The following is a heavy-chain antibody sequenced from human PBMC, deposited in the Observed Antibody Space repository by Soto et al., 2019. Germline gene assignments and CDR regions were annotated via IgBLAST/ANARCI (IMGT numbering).Heavy chain of an antibody. V-gene: IGHV3-9*01. D-gene: IGHD2-15*01. CDR3: AKVAVTGALFYYYSMDV. J-gene: IGHJ6*03. CDR2: ISWNSVSR. Sequence: DVQLVESGGGLVQPGRSLRLSCAASGFTFGDYAMHWVRQAPGKGLEWVSGISWNSVSRFYADSVKGRFTISRDNAQNSLYLQMNTLTSDDTAFYYCAKVAVTGALFYYYSMDVWGQGITVTVSS. CDR1: GFTFGDYA.